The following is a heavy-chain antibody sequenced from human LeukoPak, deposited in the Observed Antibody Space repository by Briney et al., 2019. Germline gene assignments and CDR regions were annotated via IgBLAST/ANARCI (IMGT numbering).Heavy chain of an antibody. CDR2: ISGSGGST. D-gene: IGHD5-18*01. CDR3: AKPIQLWSPFDY. Sequence: GGSLRLSCVASGFTFSNYAMSWVRQAPGKGLEWVSAISGSGGSTCYADSGKGRFTISRDNPNNTLYLQMNSLRAEDTAVYYCAKPIQLWSPFDYWGQGTLVTVSS. V-gene: IGHV3-23*01. J-gene: IGHJ4*02. CDR1: GFTFSNYA.